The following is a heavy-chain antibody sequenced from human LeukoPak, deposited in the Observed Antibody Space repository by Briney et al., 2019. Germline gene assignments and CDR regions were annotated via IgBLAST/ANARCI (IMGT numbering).Heavy chain of an antibody. Sequence: TSETLSLTCTVSGGSISSYYWSWIRQPSGKGLEWIGRIYTSGSTNYNPSLKSRVTMSVDTSKNQFSLKLSSVTAADTAVYYCASVDTAMGSFDYWGQGTLVTVSS. J-gene: IGHJ4*02. D-gene: IGHD5-18*01. CDR1: GGSISSYY. CDR2: IYTSGST. V-gene: IGHV4-4*07. CDR3: ASVDTAMGSFDY.